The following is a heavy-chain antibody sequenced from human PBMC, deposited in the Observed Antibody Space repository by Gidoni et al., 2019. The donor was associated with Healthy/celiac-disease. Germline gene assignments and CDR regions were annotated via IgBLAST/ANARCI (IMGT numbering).Heavy chain of an antibody. CDR1: GGSFSGYY. Sequence: QVQLQQWGAGLLKPSETLYLTCAVDGGSFSGYYWSWIRRPPGKGLEWIGEINHSGSTNYNPSLKSRVTISVDTSKNQFSLKLSSVTAADTAVYYCARGLYQKYGDYDRRLYTWFDPWGQGTLVTVSS. D-gene: IGHD4-17*01. CDR2: INHSGST. CDR3: ARGLYQKYGDYDRRLYTWFDP. V-gene: IGHV4-34*01. J-gene: IGHJ5*02.